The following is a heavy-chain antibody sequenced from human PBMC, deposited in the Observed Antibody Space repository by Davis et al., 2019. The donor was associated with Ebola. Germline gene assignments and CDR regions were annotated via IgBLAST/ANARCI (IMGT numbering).Heavy chain of an antibody. J-gene: IGHJ4*02. CDR2: IYPGDSDT. CDR1: GYSFTSSW. CDR3: AKQESLYGSSDY. Sequence: GESLKISCKGSGYSFTSSWIGWVRQIPGKGLEWMGIIYPGDSDTKYSPSFQGQVTLSADKSISTAYLQWSSLKASDTAMYYCAKQESLYGSSDYWGQGTLVTVSS. D-gene: IGHD3-22*01. V-gene: IGHV5-51*01.